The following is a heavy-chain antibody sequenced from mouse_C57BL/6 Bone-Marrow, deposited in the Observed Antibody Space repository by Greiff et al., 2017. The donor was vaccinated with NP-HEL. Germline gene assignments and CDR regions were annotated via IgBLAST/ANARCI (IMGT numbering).Heavy chain of an antibody. CDR3: ARSENY. Sequence: VQRVESGPELVKPGASVKISCKASGYAFSSSWMNWVKQRPGKGLEWIGRIYPGDGDTNYNGKFKGKATLTADKSSSTAYMQLSSLTSEDSAVYFCARSENYWGQGTTLTVSS. V-gene: IGHV1-82*01. CDR1: GYAFSSSW. J-gene: IGHJ2*01. CDR2: IYPGDGDT.